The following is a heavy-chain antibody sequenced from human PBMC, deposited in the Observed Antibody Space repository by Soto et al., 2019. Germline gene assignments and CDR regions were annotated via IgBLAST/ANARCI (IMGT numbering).Heavy chain of an antibody. Sequence: GGSLRLSCAASGFTFSSYAMSWVRQAPGKGLEWVSAISGSGGSTYYADSVKGRFTISRDNSKNTLYLQMNSLRAEDTAVYYCAKDLMLFSSHPDAFDIWGQGTMVTVSS. CDR3: AKDLMLFSSHPDAFDI. V-gene: IGHV3-23*01. J-gene: IGHJ3*02. D-gene: IGHD6-19*01. CDR2: ISGSGGST. CDR1: GFTFSSYA.